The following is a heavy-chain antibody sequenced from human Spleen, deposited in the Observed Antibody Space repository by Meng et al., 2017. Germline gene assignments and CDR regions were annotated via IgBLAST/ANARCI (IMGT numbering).Heavy chain of an antibody. V-gene: IGHV1-2*02. CDR3: ATDLLRYNAFDF. CDR2: ISPNSGGT. J-gene: IGHJ3*01. D-gene: IGHD3-9*01. CDR1: GYTFTGYY. Sequence: ASVKVSCKASGYTFTGYYMFWVRQAPGQGLEWMGWISPNSGGTDYAQKFQGRVTMTRDTSISTAYMELSRLTSDDTAVYYCATDLLRYNAFDFWGQGTMVT.